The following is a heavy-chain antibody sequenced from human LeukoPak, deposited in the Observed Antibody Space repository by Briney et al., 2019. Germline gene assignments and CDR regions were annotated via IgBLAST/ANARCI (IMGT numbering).Heavy chain of an antibody. J-gene: IGHJ4*02. CDR2: INSDASST. CDR3: GSGFRTRLDY. D-gene: IGHD3-10*01. V-gene: IGHV3-74*01. Sequence: GGSLRLSCAASGFSFSNFCMLWVRQAPGKGLVWVSRINSDASSTSYADSVKGRFTISRDNAKNTLYLQMNSLRAEDTAVYYCGSGFRTRLDYWGQETLVTVSS. CDR1: GFSFSNFC.